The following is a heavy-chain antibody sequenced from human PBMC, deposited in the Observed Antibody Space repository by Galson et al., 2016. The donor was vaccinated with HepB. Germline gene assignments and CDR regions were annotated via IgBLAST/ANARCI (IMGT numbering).Heavy chain of an antibody. CDR2: IYHSGST. J-gene: IGHJ6*02. CDR1: GGSVSSGNYY. Sequence: SETLSLTCTVSGGSVSSGNYYWSWLRQPPGKGLEWIGYIYHSGSTNYNTSLESRVTMSVDTSKNQFSLKVSSVTAADTAVYYCASRSGVRFLEWPASYYYGLDVWGQGTTVTVSS. D-gene: IGHD3-3*01. V-gene: IGHV4-61*01. CDR3: ASRSGVRFLEWPASYYYGLDV.